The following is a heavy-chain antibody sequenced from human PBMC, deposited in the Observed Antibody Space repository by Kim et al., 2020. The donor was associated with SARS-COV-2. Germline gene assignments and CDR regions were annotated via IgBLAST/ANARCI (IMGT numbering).Heavy chain of an antibody. J-gene: IGHJ6*02. CDR3: AREPDGGYPYYYYGMDV. CDR1: GFNFSSSG. D-gene: IGHD4-17*01. CDR2: MTSYGTNT. V-gene: IGHV3-33*05. Sequence: GGSLRLSCAASGFNFSSSGIHWVRQAPGKGLEWVAFMTSYGTNTYYTDSVQGRFTISSDKSKNTVYLQMNSLRAEDTALYYCAREPDGGYPYYYYGMDVWGQGTTVIVSS.